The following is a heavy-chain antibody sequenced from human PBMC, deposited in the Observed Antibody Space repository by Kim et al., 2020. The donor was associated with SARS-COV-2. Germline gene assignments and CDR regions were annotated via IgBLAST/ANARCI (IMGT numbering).Heavy chain of an antibody. V-gene: IGHV3-30*18. CDR1: GFTFSSYG. J-gene: IGHJ6*01. Sequence: GGSLRLSCAASGFTFSSYGMHWVRQAPGKGLEWVAVISYDGSNKYYADSVKGRFTISRDNSKNTLYLQMNSLRAEDTAVYYCAKTPGYCSGGSCYGDYY. D-gene: IGHD2-15*01. CDR3: AKTPGYCSGGSCYGDYY. CDR2: ISYDGSNK.